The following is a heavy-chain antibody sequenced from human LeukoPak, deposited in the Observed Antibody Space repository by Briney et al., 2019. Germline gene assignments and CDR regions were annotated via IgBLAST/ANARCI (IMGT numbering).Heavy chain of an antibody. CDR3: GRDRCCSGSCYTGWFDP. D-gene: IGHD2-2*02. CDR1: GHTFTGYY. Sequence: DSVKVSCKASGHTFTGYYIHWVRQAPGQGLEWMGWINPKNGGTKYGQKFQGRVTMTRDTSISTVYMELSRLRFDDTAVYYCGRDRCCSGSCYTGWFDPWGQGTLLTVSS. J-gene: IGHJ5*02. V-gene: IGHV1-2*02. CDR2: INPKNGGT.